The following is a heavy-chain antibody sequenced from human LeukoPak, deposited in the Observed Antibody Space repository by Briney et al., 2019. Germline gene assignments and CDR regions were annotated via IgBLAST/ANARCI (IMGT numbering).Heavy chain of an antibody. J-gene: IGHJ4*02. V-gene: IGHV4-59*01. CDR3: ARGYSYGNPFDY. Sequence: SETLSLTCTVSGGSISSYYWSWIRQPPGKGLEWIGYIYYSGGTNYNPSLKSRVTISVDTSKNQFSLKLISVTAAHTAVYYCARGYSYGNPFDYWGQGTLVTVSS. CDR1: GGSISSYY. D-gene: IGHD5-18*01. CDR2: IYYSGGT.